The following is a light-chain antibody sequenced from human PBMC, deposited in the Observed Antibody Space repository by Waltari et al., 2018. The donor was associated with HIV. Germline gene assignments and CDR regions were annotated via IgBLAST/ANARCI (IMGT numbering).Light chain of an antibody. CDR1: QSVSSY. V-gene: IGKV1-39*01. CDR2: AAS. Sequence: DIQMTQSPSSLPASVGDRVTITCRPSQSVSSYLNWYQQKPGKAPNLLIYAASSLQSGVPSRFSGSGSGTDFTLTISSLQPEDFATYYCQQTDSTPYTFGQGTKVEIK. CDR3: QQTDSTPYT. J-gene: IGKJ2*01.